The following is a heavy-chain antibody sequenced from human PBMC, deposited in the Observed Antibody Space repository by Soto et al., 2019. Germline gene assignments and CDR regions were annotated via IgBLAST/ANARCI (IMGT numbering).Heavy chain of an antibody. J-gene: IGHJ6*02. Sequence: GGSLRLSCAASGFTFSSYSMNWVRQAPGKGLEWVSYISSSSSTICYADSVKGRFTISRDNAKNSPYLQMNSLRDEDTAVYYCAKIAAADYGMDVWGQGTTVTVSS. CDR3: AKIAAADYGMDV. D-gene: IGHD6-13*01. CDR1: GFTFSSYS. V-gene: IGHV3-48*02. CDR2: ISSSSSTI.